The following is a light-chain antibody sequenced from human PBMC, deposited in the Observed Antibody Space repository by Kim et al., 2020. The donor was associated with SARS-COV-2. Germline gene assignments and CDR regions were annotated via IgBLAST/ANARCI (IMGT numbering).Light chain of an antibody. J-gene: IGKJ5*01. Sequence: PGEIATLSCRASQSVSGSSLAWYQQKPGQTPRLLIYGASTRASGIPDRFSASESGSDFTLTISRLEPEDFAVYYCQQYGRPPITFGQGTRLEIK. CDR1: QSVSGSS. V-gene: IGKV3-20*01. CDR2: GAS. CDR3: QQYGRPPIT.